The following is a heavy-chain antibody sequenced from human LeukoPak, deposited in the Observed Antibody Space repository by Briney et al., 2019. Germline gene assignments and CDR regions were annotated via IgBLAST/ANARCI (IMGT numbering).Heavy chain of an antibody. V-gene: IGHV1-18*01. D-gene: IGHD1-26*01. J-gene: IGHJ4*02. Sequence: GASVKVSCEASGYTFTNYGINWVRQAPGQGLEWMGWISAYNGNTNYAQKLQGRVTMTTDTSTSTAYMELRSLRSDDTAVYYCARDLDQYSGRFGGFGHDFWGQGTLVTVSS. CDR3: ARDLDQYSGRFGGFGHDF. CDR1: GYTFTNYG. CDR2: ISAYNGNT.